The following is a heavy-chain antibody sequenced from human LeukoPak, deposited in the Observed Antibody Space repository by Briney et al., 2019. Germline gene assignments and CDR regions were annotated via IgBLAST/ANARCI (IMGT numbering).Heavy chain of an antibody. CDR2: ISSNGGST. Sequence: GGSLRLSCAASGFTFSSCAMHWFRQAPGKGLEYVSAISSNGGSTYYANSVKGRFTISRDNSKNTLYLQMGSLRAEDMAVYYCARDSGGSCYDYWGQGTLVTVSS. D-gene: IGHD2-15*01. J-gene: IGHJ4*02. V-gene: IGHV3-64*01. CDR3: ARDSGGSCYDY. CDR1: GFTFSSCA.